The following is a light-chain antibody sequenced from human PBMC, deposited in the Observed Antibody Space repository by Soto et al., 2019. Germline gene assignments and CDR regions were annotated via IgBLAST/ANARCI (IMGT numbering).Light chain of an antibody. J-gene: IGKJ5*01. V-gene: IGKV3-20*01. CDR2: DAS. Sequence: EIVLTQSPDTLCLFPGARATLSGRASQSVRSERLAWYQQKRGQAPTLLIFDASSRASGTPERFSGSGSGTDFTLTISRLEPEDFAVYYCQEYDGAPPITFGLGTRLEI. CDR3: QEYDGAPPIT. CDR1: QSVRSER.